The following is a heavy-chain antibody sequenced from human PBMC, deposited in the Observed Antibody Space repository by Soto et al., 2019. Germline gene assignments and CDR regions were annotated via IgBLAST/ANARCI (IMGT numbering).Heavy chain of an antibody. Sequence: PGESLKISCKGSGYSLTNYWFGWARQMPGKGLEWMGIIYPGDSDTRYSPSFQGQVTISADKSTSTAYLQWSSLKASDSAVYYCARPREAGKNYYGVDVWGQGTTVTVSS. CDR2: IYPGDSDT. J-gene: IGHJ6*02. D-gene: IGHD6-19*01. V-gene: IGHV5-51*01. CDR3: ARPREAGKNYYGVDV. CDR1: GYSLTNYW.